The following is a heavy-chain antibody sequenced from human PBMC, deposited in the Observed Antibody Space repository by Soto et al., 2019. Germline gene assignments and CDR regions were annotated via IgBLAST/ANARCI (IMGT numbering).Heavy chain of an antibody. CDR3: AKAKRYCSGGSCYSHYMDV. CDR1: GFTFSSYA. J-gene: IGHJ6*03. CDR2: ISGSGGST. D-gene: IGHD2-15*01. V-gene: IGHV3-23*01. Sequence: GGSLRLSCAASGFTFSSYAMSWVRQAPGKGLEWVSAISGSGGSTYYADSVKGRFTISRDNSKNTLYLQMNSLRAEDTAVYYCAKAKRYCSGGSCYSHYMDVWGKGTTVTVS.